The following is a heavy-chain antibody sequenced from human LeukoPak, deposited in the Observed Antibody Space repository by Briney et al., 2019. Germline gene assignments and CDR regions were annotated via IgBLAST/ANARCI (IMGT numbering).Heavy chain of an antibody. CDR2: INHSEST. CDR1: GGSFGGFY. Sequence: SSETLSLTCAVYGGSFGGFYWSWVRQPPGKGLEWLGEINHSESTHYNPSFKSRVTILVDTSRNQFSLKLTSVTAADTAVYYCARGPDSGSHFAWFDPWGQGTLVTVSS. D-gene: IGHD3-10*01. V-gene: IGHV4-34*01. J-gene: IGHJ5*02. CDR3: ARGPDSGSHFAWFDP.